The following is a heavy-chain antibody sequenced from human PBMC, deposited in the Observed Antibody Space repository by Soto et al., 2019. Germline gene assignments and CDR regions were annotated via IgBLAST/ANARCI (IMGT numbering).Heavy chain of an antibody. CDR3: AKVMAVAGPIDY. Sequence: PGGSLRLSCAASGFTFSSYGMHWVRQAPGKGLEWVAVISYDGSNKYYADSVKGRFTISRDNSKNTLYLQMNSLRAEDTAVYYCAKVMAVAGPIDYWGQGTLVTVSS. CDR1: GFTFSSYG. V-gene: IGHV3-30*18. CDR2: ISYDGSNK. J-gene: IGHJ4*02. D-gene: IGHD6-19*01.